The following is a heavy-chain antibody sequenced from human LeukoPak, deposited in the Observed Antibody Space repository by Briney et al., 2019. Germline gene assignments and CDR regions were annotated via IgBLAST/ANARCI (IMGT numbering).Heavy chain of an antibody. CDR1: GYTLTELS. D-gene: IGHD3-3*01. Sequence: ASVKVSCKVSGYTLTELSMHWVRQAPGKGLEWMGGFDPEDGETIYAQKFQGRVTMTEDTSTDTAYMELSSLRSEDTAVYYCAKDVRGTVRFLEWSHYFDYWGQGTLVTVSS. V-gene: IGHV1-24*01. CDR3: AKDVRGTVRFLEWSHYFDY. J-gene: IGHJ4*02. CDR2: FDPEDGET.